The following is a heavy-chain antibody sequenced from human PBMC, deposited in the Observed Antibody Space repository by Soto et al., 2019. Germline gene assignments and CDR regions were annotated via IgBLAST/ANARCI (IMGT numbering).Heavy chain of an antibody. CDR3: AREKKPAAGTYYYYYYGMDV. D-gene: IGHD6-13*01. Sequence: QVQLQQWGAGLLKPSETLSLTCAVYGGSFSGYYWSWIRQPPGKGLEWIGEINHSGSTNYNPSLXXRDNISVDPSXXQXSXXLSSVTAADTAVYYCAREKKPAAGTYYYYYYGMDVWGQGTTVTVSS. J-gene: IGHJ6*02. V-gene: IGHV4-34*01. CDR2: INHSGST. CDR1: GGSFSGYY.